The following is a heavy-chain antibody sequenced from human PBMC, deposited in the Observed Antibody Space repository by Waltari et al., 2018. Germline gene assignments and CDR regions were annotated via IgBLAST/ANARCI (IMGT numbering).Heavy chain of an antibody. CDR3: ATALGDNISASRACEI. D-gene: IGHD1-20*01. CDR2: IDPEDGET. V-gene: IGHV1-69-2*01. Sequence: EVQLLQSGAELVTPGTTVKISCKVSGYSFSDYYIPWVQQAPGKGLQWMGLIDPEDGETIYADNFRDTITLTADTSTNTAYLELNNVSSQDTAVFYCATALGDNISASRACEIWGQGTMITVAS. CDR1: GYSFSDYY. J-gene: IGHJ3*02.